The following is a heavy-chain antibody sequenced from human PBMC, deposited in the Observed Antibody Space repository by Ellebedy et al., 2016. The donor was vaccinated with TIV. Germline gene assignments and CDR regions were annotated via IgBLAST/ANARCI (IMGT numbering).Heavy chain of an antibody. V-gene: IGHV3-9*01. D-gene: IGHD6-6*01. CDR1: GLTLDDYA. J-gene: IGHJ4*02. CDR3: AKDVGASASVSPSSFFDY. Sequence: SLKISCAAPGLTLDDYAMHWVRQAPGKVLERVSSISRNSGNIAYADSVKGRFTISRDDAKNSRYLQMNSLRAEDTAFYYCAKDVGASASVSPSSFFDYWGQGALVTVSS. CDR2: ISRNSGNI.